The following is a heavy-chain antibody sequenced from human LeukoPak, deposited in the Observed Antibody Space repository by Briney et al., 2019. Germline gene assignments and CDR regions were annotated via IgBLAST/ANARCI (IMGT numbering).Heavy chain of an antibody. CDR2: ISSSGSPI. CDR3: AREGSGSHGRYYFDY. D-gene: IGHD1-26*01. CDR1: GFTFSDYY. Sequence: AGGSLRLSCAASGFTFSDYYMSWIRQAPGRGLEWVSDISSSGSPIYYADSVKGRFTISRDNAKSSLYLQMNSLRAEDTAVYYCAREGSGSHGRYYFDYWGQGTLVTVSS. J-gene: IGHJ4*02. V-gene: IGHV3-11*04.